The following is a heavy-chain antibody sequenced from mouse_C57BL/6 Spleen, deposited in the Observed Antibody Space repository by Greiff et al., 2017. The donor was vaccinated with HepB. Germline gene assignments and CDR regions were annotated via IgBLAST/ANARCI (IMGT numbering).Heavy chain of an antibody. Sequence: DVQLVESGGGLVKPGGSLKLSCAASGFTFSSYTMSWVRQTPEKRLEWVATISGGGGNTYYPDSVKGRFTISRDNAKNTLYLQMSSLRSEDTALYYCARQSSGSRFDYWGQGTTLTVSS. D-gene: IGHD3-2*02. CDR3: ARQSSGSRFDY. V-gene: IGHV5-9*01. CDR2: ISGGGGNT. J-gene: IGHJ2*01. CDR1: GFTFSSYT.